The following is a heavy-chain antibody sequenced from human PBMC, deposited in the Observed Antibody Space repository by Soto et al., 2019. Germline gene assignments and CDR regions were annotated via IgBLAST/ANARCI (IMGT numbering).Heavy chain of an antibody. D-gene: IGHD6-19*01. CDR2: ISSGSNYI. CDR3: ARGYHSSGFDY. CDR1: GFTFSSYT. V-gene: IGHV3-21*01. J-gene: IGHJ4*02. Sequence: EVQLVESGGGLVKPGGSLRLSCAASGFTFSSYTMNWVRQTPGKGLEWVSSISSGSNYIYYADSVKGRFTISRDNAKNSLYLQMNSLRAADTAVYYCARGYHSSGFDYWGQGTLVTVSS.